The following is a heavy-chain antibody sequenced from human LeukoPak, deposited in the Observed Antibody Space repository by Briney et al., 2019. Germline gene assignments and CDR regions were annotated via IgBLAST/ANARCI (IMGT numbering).Heavy chain of an antibody. J-gene: IGHJ4*02. CDR2: INPDSGDT. Sequence: GASVKVSFKASGYTFTDRYVHWVRQAPGQGLEWLGWINPDSGDTYYAQKFQGRITMTRDTSITTVYMELTRLRSDDTAVYYCARENIIGGIIDGEDYWGQGTLVTVSS. CDR1: GYTFTDRY. D-gene: IGHD3-16*01. V-gene: IGHV1-2*02. CDR3: ARENIIGGIIDGEDY.